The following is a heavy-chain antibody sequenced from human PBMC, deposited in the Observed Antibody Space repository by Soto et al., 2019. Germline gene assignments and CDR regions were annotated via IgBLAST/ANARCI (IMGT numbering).Heavy chain of an antibody. J-gene: IGHJ6*02. Sequence: EVQLVESGGGLIQPGGSLRLSCAASGLTVSNAYMAWVRQAPGMGLEWASVIYDNGTTYYADSVKGRFTISRDTSTNTLSLQMDSLRAEDTAVYYCVRPLPSGRNYGLDVWGQGTMVTVSS. CDR1: GLTVSNAY. CDR3: VRPLPSGRNYGLDV. D-gene: IGHD3-10*01. CDR2: IYDNGTT. V-gene: IGHV3-53*01.